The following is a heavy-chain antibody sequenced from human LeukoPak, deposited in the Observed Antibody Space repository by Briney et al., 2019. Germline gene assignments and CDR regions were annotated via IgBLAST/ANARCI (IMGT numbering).Heavy chain of an antibody. J-gene: IGHJ4*02. D-gene: IGHD3-22*01. CDR1: GFTFSRYW. CDR2: IKQDGSEK. CDR3: ASTSGGTLGDSSGYYLNY. Sequence: GGSLRLSCADSGFTFSRYWMSWVRQAPGKGLEWVANIKQDGSEKYYVDSVKGRFTISRDNAKNSLYLQMNSLRAEDTAVYYCASTSGGTLGDSSGYYLNYWGQGTLVTVSS. V-gene: IGHV3-7*01.